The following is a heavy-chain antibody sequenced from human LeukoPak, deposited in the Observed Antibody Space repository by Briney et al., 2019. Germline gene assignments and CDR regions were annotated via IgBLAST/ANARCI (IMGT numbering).Heavy chain of an antibody. D-gene: IGHD3-22*01. Sequence: SETLSLTCTVSGGSISSYYWSWIRQPPGKGLEWIGYIYYSGSTNYNPSLKSRVTISVDTSKTQFSLKLTSVTAADTAVYHCARGAYDSSGYYLIDYWGQGTLVTVSS. CDR2: IYYSGST. J-gene: IGHJ4*02. CDR3: ARGAYDSSGYYLIDY. CDR1: GGSISSYY. V-gene: IGHV4-59*12.